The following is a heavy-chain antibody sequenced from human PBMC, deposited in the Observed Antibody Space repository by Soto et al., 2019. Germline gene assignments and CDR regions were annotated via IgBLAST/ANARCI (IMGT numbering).Heavy chain of an antibody. D-gene: IGHD3-10*01. Sequence: GGSLRLSCAASGFTFSSYSMNWVRQAPGKGLEWVSSISSSSSYIYYADSVKGRFTISRDNAKNSLYLQMNSLRAEDTAVYYCARARVRGGLYYYGMDVWGQGTTVTVSS. V-gene: IGHV3-21*01. CDR2: ISSSSSYI. J-gene: IGHJ6*02. CDR3: ARARVRGGLYYYGMDV. CDR1: GFTFSSYS.